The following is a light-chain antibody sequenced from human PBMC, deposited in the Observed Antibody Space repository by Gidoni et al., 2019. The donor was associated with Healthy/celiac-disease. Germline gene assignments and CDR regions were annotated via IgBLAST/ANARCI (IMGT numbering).Light chain of an antibody. CDR1: SSNIGSNT. V-gene: IGLV1-44*01. CDR3: AAWDDSLNGDVV. CDR2: SNN. J-gene: IGLJ2*01. Sequence: QSVLTQQPSASGTPGQRVTISCSGSSSNIGSNTVNWYQQLPGTAPKLLIYSNNKRPSGVPDRFSGSKSGTSASLAISGLQSEDEADYYCAAWDDSLNGDVVFGGGTKLTVL.